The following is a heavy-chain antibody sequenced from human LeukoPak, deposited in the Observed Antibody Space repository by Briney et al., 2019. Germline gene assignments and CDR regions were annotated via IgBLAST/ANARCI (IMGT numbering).Heavy chain of an antibody. CDR3: AKRGTVHVVDTAMAGGLSFDY. CDR1: GFTFSSYG. D-gene: IGHD5-18*01. J-gene: IGHJ4*02. CDR2: IRYDGSNK. Sequence: GGSLRLSCAASGFTFSSYGMHWVRQAPGKGLEGVAFIRYDGSNKYYADWVKGRFTISTDNSKNTLYPQMNSLRAEDTAVYYCAKRGTVHVVDTAMAGGLSFDYWGQGTLVTVSS. V-gene: IGHV3-30*02.